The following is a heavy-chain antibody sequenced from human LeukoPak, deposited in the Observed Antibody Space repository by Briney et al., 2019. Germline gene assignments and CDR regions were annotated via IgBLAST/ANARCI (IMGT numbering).Heavy chain of an antibody. Sequence: SVKVSCKASGGTFSSYAISWVRQAPGHGLEWMGGIIPIFGTANYAQKFQGRVTITTDESTSTAYMELSSLRSEDTAVYYCARGPYYDFWSGHFDYWGQGTLVTVSS. D-gene: IGHD3-3*01. CDR3: ARGPYYDFWSGHFDY. CDR1: GGTFSSYA. J-gene: IGHJ4*02. V-gene: IGHV1-69*05. CDR2: IIPIFGTA.